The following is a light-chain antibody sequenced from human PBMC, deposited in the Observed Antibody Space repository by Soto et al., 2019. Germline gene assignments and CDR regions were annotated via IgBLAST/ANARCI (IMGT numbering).Light chain of an antibody. CDR1: QSISSW. Sequence: DIQMTQSPSTLSASVGDRVTITCRASQSISSWLAWYQQKPGKAPKLLIYDASSLESGVPSRFSGRGSGTEFTLIISSLQPDDFATYYCQQRNTPFTFGGGTKVDIK. CDR3: QQRNTPFT. V-gene: IGKV1-5*01. CDR2: DAS. J-gene: IGKJ4*01.